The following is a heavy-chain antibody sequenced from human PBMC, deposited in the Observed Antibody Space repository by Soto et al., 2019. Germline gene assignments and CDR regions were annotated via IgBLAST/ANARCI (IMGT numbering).Heavy chain of an antibody. Sequence: QLQLQESGPGLVKPSETLSLTCTVSGGAISSSSYYWGWIRQPPGKGLEWIGSIYYSGSTYYNPSLKSRVTISESTSKNQLPLKLSSVTAADTAVYYCARRSTTVLNRDHFDYWGQGTLVTVSS. CDR2: IYYSGST. CDR3: ARRSTTVLNRDHFDY. D-gene: IGHD4-17*01. J-gene: IGHJ4*02. CDR1: GGAISSSSYY. V-gene: IGHV4-39*01.